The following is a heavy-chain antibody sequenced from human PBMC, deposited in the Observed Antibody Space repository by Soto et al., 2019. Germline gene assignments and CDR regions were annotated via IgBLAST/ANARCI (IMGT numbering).Heavy chain of an antibody. D-gene: IGHD1-1*01. CDR3: ARVYNWNYSL. Sequence: PSETLSLTCTVSGGSVSSGGYYWSWIRQHPGKGLEWIGYIYYSGSTYYNPSLKSRVTISVDTSKNQFSLKLSSVTAADTAVYYCARVYNWNYSLWGQGTLVTVSS. CDR2: IYYSGST. J-gene: IGHJ4*02. V-gene: IGHV4-31*03. CDR1: GGSVSSGGYY.